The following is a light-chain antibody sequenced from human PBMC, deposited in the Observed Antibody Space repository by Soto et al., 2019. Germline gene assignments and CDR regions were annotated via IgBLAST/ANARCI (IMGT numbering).Light chain of an antibody. CDR1: SSDVGVYNY. Sequence: QSALTQPPSASGSPGQSVAISCAGTSSDVGVYNYVSWYQQHPGKAPKLMIYEVSKRPSGVPDRFSGSKSGNTASLTVSGLQAEDEADYYCSSYAGSNNLVFGGGTKGPS. J-gene: IGLJ2*01. CDR3: SSYAGSNNLV. CDR2: EVS. V-gene: IGLV2-8*01.